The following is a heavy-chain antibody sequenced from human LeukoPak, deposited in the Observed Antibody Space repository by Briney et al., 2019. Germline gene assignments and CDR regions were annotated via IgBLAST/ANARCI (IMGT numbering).Heavy chain of an antibody. J-gene: IGHJ3*02. CDR1: GVSISGHH. D-gene: IGHD1-26*01. CDR2: FYDSGDF. V-gene: IGHV4-59*08. CDR3: ARLLRPGGRKGDAFDI. Sequence: SETLPLTCTVSGVSISGHHWTWIRQPPGTGLEWIGYFYDSGDFNYNPSLKSRVTIFMDMSNNQFSLTMSSVTAADTAMYYCARLLRPGGRKGDAFDIWGQGTMVPVSS.